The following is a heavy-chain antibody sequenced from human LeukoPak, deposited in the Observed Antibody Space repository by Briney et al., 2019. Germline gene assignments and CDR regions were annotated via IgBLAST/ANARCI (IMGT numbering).Heavy chain of an antibody. J-gene: IGHJ4*02. CDR3: ARGGVIQLWPFDY. CDR1: GGSISSYY. V-gene: IGHV4-4*07. CDR2: IYSGST. D-gene: IGHD3-16*01. Sequence: SETLSLTCTVSGGSISSYYWSWIRQPAGKGLEWIGRIYSGSTSYNPSLKSRVSMSVDTSKNQFSLRLSSVTAADTAVYYCARGGVIQLWPFDYWGQGTLVTVSS.